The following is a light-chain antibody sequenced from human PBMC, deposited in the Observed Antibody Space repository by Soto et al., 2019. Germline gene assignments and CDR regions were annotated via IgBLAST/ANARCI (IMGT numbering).Light chain of an antibody. Sequence: EIVMTQSPATLSVSPGERATLSCRASQSVSSNLAWYQKKPGQAPRLLIYGASTRATGIPARFSGSGSGTEFTLTISSLQSEYFAVYYCQQYNHWWTFGQGTRVEIK. J-gene: IGKJ1*01. CDR3: QQYNHWWT. CDR2: GAS. V-gene: IGKV3-15*01. CDR1: QSVSSN.